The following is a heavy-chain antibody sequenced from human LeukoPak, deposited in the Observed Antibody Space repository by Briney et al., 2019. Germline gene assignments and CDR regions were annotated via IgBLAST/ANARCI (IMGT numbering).Heavy chain of an antibody. Sequence: PSETLSLTCTVSGGSISSYYWSWIRQPAGKGLEWIGRIYTSGSTNYNPALKSRVTMSVDTSKNQFSLKLSSVTAADTAVYYCATYVIAAAGTGYFQHWGQGTLVTVSS. D-gene: IGHD6-13*01. CDR2: IYTSGST. J-gene: IGHJ1*01. CDR3: ATYVIAAAGTGYFQH. V-gene: IGHV4-4*07. CDR1: GGSISSYY.